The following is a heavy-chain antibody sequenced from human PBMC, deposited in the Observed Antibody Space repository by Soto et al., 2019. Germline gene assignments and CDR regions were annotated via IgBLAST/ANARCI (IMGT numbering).Heavy chain of an antibody. D-gene: IGHD5-18*01. J-gene: IGHJ6*02. Sequence: SVKVSRKASGGTFSSYAISWVRQAPGQGLEWMGGIIPIFGTANYAQKFQGRVTITADESTSTAYMELSSLRSEDTAVYYCARYDTAMGTVLDVWGQGTTVTVSS. V-gene: IGHV1-69*13. CDR3: ARYDTAMGTVLDV. CDR1: GGTFSSYA. CDR2: IIPIFGTA.